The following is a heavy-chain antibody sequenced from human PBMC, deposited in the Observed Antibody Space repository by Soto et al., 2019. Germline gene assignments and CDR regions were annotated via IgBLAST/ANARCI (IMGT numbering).Heavy chain of an antibody. D-gene: IGHD3-3*01. V-gene: IGHV1-69*13. J-gene: IGHJ6*02. CDR3: AREAYDFWSGPGGKDYYYYGMDV. Sequence: RASVKVSCKASGGTFSSYAISWVRQAPGQGLEWMGGIIPIFGTANYAQKFQGRVTITADEFTSTAYMELSSLRSEDTAVYYCAREAYDFWSGPGGKDYYYYGMDVWGQGTTVTVSS. CDR2: IIPIFGTA. CDR1: GGTFSSYA.